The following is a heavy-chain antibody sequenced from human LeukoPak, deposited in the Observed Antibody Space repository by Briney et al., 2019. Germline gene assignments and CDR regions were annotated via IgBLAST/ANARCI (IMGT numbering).Heavy chain of an antibody. J-gene: IGHJ5*02. Sequence: PSETLSLTCAVYGGSFSGYYWSWIRQPPGKGLEWIGYIYYSGSTNYNPSLKSRVTISVDTSKNQFSLKLSSVTAADTAVYYCASGPYDFWSGYYKSWGQGTLVTVSS. D-gene: IGHD3-3*01. CDR2: IYYSGST. CDR3: ASGPYDFWSGYYKS. V-gene: IGHV4-59*01. CDR1: GGSFSGYY.